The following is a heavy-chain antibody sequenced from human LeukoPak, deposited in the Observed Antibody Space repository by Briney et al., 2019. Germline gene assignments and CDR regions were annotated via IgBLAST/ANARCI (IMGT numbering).Heavy chain of an antibody. J-gene: IGHJ5*02. CDR2: MNPNSGNT. CDR1: GYTFTSYD. Sequence: ASEKVSCKASGYTFTSYDINWVRQATGQGLEWMGWMNPNSGNTGYAQKFQGRVTMTRNTSISTAYMELSSLRFEDTAVYYCARVRGIVATTYNWFDPWGQGTLVTVSS. V-gene: IGHV1-8*01. CDR3: ARVRGIVATTYNWFDP. D-gene: IGHD5-12*01.